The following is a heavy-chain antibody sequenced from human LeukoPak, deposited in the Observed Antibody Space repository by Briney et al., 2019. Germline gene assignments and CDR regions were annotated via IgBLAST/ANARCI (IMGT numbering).Heavy chain of an antibody. D-gene: IGHD2-2*01. V-gene: IGHV3-49*04. CDR3: TSLWYCSSTSCSGFDY. CDR2: IRSKAYGGTT. J-gene: IGHJ4*02. CDR1: GFTFGDYA. Sequence: PGRSLRLSCTASGFTFGDYAMSWVCQAPGKGLEWVGFIRSKAYGGTTEYAASVKGRFTISRDDSKSIAYLQMNSLKTEDTAVYYCTSLWYCSSTSCSGFDYWGQGTLVTVSS.